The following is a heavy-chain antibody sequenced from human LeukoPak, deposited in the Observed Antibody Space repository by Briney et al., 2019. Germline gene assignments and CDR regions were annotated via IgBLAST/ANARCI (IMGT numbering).Heavy chain of an antibody. J-gene: IGHJ4*02. V-gene: IGHV1-69*05. D-gene: IGHD2-15*01. Sequence: SVKVSCKASGGTFSSYAISWVRQAPGQGLEWMGGIIPIFGTANYAQKFQGRVTITTDESTSTAYMELSSLRSEDTAVYYCARVDLGYCSGGSCSLDYWGQGTLVTVSS. CDR3: ARVDLGYCSGGSCSLDY. CDR1: GGTFSSYA. CDR2: IIPIFGTA.